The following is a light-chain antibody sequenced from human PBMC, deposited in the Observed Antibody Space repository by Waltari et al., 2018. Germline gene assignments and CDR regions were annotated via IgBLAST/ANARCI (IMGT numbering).Light chain of an antibody. J-gene: IGKJ1*01. CDR2: KAF. V-gene: IGKV1-5*03. CDR1: QGLDSW. Sequence: DIQMTQSPSTLSASVGDRVTIPCRASQGLDSWLAWYQQKPGKAPKLMIYKAFSLESGVPSRFSGGGSGAEYTLTISSLQPDDFATYYCQQYHTYSTFGQGTKVEIK. CDR3: QQYHTYST.